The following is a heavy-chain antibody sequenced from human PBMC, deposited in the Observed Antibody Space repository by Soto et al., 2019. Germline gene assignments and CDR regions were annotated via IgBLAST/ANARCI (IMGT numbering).Heavy chain of an antibody. Sequence: SVKVSCKASGGTFSSYAISWVRQAPGQGLEWMGGIIPIFGTANYAQKFQGRVTITADESTSTAYMELSSLRSEDTAVYYCARDRIVRVMVRGVVSVYYYGMDVWGQGTTVTVSS. CDR2: IIPIFGTA. D-gene: IGHD3-10*01. CDR3: ARDRIVRVMVRGVVSVYYYGMDV. J-gene: IGHJ6*02. CDR1: GGTFSSYA. V-gene: IGHV1-69*13.